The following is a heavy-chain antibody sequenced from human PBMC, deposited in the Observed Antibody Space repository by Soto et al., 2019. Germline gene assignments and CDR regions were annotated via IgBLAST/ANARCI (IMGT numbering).Heavy chain of an antibody. Sequence: SETLSLTCAVSGGSISSSNWWGWVRQPPGKGLEWIGEIYHSGSTNYNPSLKSRVTISVDKSKNQFSLKLSSVTAADTAVYYCARTNYDILTGYGGLLYGMDVWGQGPTVS. J-gene: IGHJ6*02. CDR2: IYHSGST. V-gene: IGHV4-4*02. CDR3: ARTNYDILTGYGGLLYGMDV. CDR1: GGSISSSNW. D-gene: IGHD3-9*01.